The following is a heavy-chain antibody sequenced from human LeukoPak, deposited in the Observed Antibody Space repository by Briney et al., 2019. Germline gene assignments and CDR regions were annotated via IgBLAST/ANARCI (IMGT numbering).Heavy chain of an antibody. D-gene: IGHD6-6*01. CDR3: ARRDIAARLNWFDP. CDR1: GGSISSSRYY. J-gene: IGHJ5*02. V-gene: IGHV4-39*01. Sequence: SETLSLTCTVSGGSISSSRYYWGWIRQPPGKGLEWIGNIYYSGSTYYNPSLKSRVTISLDTSKNQFSLKLSSVTAADTAVYYCARRDIAARLNWFDPWGQGALGTASS. CDR2: IYYSGST.